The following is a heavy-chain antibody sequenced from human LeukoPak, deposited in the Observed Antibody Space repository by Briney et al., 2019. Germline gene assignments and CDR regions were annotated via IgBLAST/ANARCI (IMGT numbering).Heavy chain of an antibody. CDR2: IGIDSGNT. J-gene: IGHJ4*02. D-gene: IGHD5-24*01. CDR3: ARDYKYAFDN. CDR1: GFTFSDYS. V-gene: IGHV3-48*01. Sequence: GGSMRLSCAASGFTFSDYSMNWVRQAPGKGLEWISYIGIDSGNTNYADSVKGRFTISGDKAKNSLYLQMNSLRVEDTAVYYCARDYKYAFDNWGQGTLVTVSS.